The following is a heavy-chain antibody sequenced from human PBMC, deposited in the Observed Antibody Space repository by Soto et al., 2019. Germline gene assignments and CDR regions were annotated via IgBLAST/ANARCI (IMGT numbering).Heavy chain of an antibody. V-gene: IGHV3-48*04. D-gene: IGHD2-21*01. CDR1: GFTFSSYS. Sequence: GGSLRLSCAASGFTFSSYSMNWVRLAPGKGLEWISYISSSRATYYADSVKGRVTISRDNAKNTLYLHMNSLRAEDTAVYYCVRDMQLWRLDSWGQGTLVTVSS. J-gene: IGHJ4*02. CDR2: ISSSRAT. CDR3: VRDMQLWRLDS.